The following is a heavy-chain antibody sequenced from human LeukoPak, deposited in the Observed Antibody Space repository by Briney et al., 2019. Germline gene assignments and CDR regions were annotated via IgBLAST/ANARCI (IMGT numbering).Heavy chain of an antibody. CDR2: IYPGDSDT. CDR3: ASSYEHLGEFDY. Sequence: NRGESLKISCKDSGYSFTSYWIGWVRQMPGKGLEWMGIIYPGDSDTRYSPSFQGQVTISADKSISTAYLQWSSLKASDTAMYYCASSYEHLGEFDYWGQGTLVTVPT. V-gene: IGHV5-51*01. J-gene: IGHJ4*02. D-gene: IGHD3-10*01. CDR1: GYSFTSYW.